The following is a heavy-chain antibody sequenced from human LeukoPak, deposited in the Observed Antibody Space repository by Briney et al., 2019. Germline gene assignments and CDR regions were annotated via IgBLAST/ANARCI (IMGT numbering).Heavy chain of an antibody. CDR2: ISYDGSNK. D-gene: IGHD5-18*01. Sequence: GGSLRLSCAASGFTFSSYAMHWVRQAPGKGLEWVAVISYDGSNKYYADSVKGRFTISRDNSKNTLYLQMNSLRAEDTAVYYCATPSKNVDTAMADAFDIWGQGTMVTVSS. V-gene: IGHV3-30-3*01. J-gene: IGHJ3*02. CDR1: GFTFSSYA. CDR3: ATPSKNVDTAMADAFDI.